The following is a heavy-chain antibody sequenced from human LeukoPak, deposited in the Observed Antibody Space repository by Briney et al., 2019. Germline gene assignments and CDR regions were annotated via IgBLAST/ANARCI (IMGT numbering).Heavy chain of an antibody. V-gene: IGHV3-13*01. CDR3: ARVAKERVGGVYYFDY. D-gene: IGHD1-1*01. J-gene: IGHJ4*02. CDR2: IGTAGDT. Sequence: GGSRRLSCAASGFTFSDYDMHWVRQATGKGLEWVSAIGTAGDTYYTGSVKGRFTISRENAKNSLYLQMNSLRAGDTAVYYCARVAKERVGGVYYFDYWGQRTLVTVSS. CDR1: GFTFSDYD.